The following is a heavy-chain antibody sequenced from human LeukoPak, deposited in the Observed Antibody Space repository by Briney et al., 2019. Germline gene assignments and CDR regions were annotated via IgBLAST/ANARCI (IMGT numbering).Heavy chain of an antibody. Sequence: ASVKVSCKASGYTFTSYAMHWVRQAPGQRLEWMGWINAGNGNTKYSQKFQGRVTMTRDTSTSTVYMDLTSLRSEDTAVYYCVKYRDNSGPCDYWGQGTLVTVSS. CDR2: INAGNGNT. CDR1: GYTFTSYA. J-gene: IGHJ4*02. V-gene: IGHV1-3*01. D-gene: IGHD3-22*01. CDR3: VKYRDNSGPCDY.